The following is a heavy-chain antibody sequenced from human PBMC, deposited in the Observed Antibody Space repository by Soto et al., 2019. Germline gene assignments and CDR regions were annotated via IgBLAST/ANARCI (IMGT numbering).Heavy chain of an antibody. CDR3: ARGYLRSAFDF. CDR2: FYHSGST. D-gene: IGHD3-16*01. CDR1: GDSISSHY. J-gene: IGHJ3*01. V-gene: IGHV4-59*11. Sequence: PSETLSLTCSVSGDSISSHYLSWIRQPPGKGLDWVGYFYHSGSTSYNPSLNSRVTLSVDTSKNQFSLKLSSVTAADTALYFCARGYLRSAFDFWGPGIMVTVSS.